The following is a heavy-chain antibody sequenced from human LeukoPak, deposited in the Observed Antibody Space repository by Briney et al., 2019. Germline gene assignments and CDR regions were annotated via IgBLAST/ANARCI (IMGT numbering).Heavy chain of an antibody. J-gene: IGHJ4*02. D-gene: IGHD3-16*01. CDR1: GFTVSSNY. V-gene: IGHV3-53*05. CDR2: LYSGGNT. Sequence: PGGSLRLSCVVSGFTVSSNYMSWVRQAPGKGLEWVSVLYSGGNTYHADSVKGRFTISRDNSKNTLYLQMNSLRAEDTAVYYCARDDDAINIFDYWGQGTLVTVSS. CDR3: ARDDDAINIFDY.